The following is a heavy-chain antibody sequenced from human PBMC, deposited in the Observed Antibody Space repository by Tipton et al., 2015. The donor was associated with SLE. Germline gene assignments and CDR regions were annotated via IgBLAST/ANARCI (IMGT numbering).Heavy chain of an antibody. CDR1: GGSISSYY. D-gene: IGHD3-16*01. CDR3: ARHTPPWDYYYYGMDV. CDR2: IYTSGST. V-gene: IGHV4-59*08. Sequence: TLSLTCTVSGGSISSYYWSWIRQPPGKGLEWIGYIYTSGSTNYNPSLKSRVTMSVDTPKNQFSLKLSSVTAADTAVYYCARHTPPWDYYYYGMDVWGQGTTVTVSS. J-gene: IGHJ6*02.